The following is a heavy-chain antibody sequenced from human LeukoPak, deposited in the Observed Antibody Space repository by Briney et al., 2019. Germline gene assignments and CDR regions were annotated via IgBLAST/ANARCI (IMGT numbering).Heavy chain of an antibody. V-gene: IGHV3-7*01. J-gene: IGHJ4*02. Sequence: GGSLRLSCAASGFTFSRFWMSWVRQAPGKGLEWVANIKQDGSEKHYVDSVKGRFTISRDNAKNSLYLQMNSLRAEDTAVYYCVSYDSSGFYPWYWGQGILVTVSS. CDR3: VSYDSSGFYPWY. CDR1: GFTFSRFW. CDR2: IKQDGSEK. D-gene: IGHD3-22*01.